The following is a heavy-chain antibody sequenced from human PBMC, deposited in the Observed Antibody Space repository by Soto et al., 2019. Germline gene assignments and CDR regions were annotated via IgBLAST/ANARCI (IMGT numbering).Heavy chain of an antibody. CDR2: MNPNSGNT. J-gene: IGHJ3*02. CDR1: GYAFTRYD. Sequence: ASVKVSCKASGYAFTRYDINWVRQATGQGLEWMGWMNPNSGNTGYAQKFQGRVTMTRDSSISTAYMEVSSLRFEDTAVYYCVRAVNADAFDIWGQGTMVTVSS. V-gene: IGHV1-8*01. CDR3: VRAVNADAFDI. D-gene: IGHD3-10*01.